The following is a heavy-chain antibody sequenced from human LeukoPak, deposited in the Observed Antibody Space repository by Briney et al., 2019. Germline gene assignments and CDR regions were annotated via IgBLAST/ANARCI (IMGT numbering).Heavy chain of an antibody. CDR3: AIRIAVAGTLSWFDP. V-gene: IGHV4-34*01. CDR1: GGSFSGYY. D-gene: IGHD6-19*01. Sequence: SETPSLTCAVYGGSFSGYYWSWIRQPPGKGLEWIGEINHSGSTNYNPSLKSRVTISVDTSKNRFSLKLSSVTAADTAVYYCAIRIAVAGTLSWFDPWGQGTLVTVSS. CDR2: INHSGST. J-gene: IGHJ5*02.